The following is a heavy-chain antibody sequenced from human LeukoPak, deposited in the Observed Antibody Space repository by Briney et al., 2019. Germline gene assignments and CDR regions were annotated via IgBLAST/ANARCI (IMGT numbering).Heavy chain of an antibody. CDR2: IYSGGST. CDR3: AKDRGPMVRGVPFDY. Sequence: PGGSLRLSCAASGFTVSSNYMSWVRQAPGKGLEWVSVIYSGGSTYYADSVKGRFTISRDNSKNTLYLQMNSLRAEDTAVYYCAKDRGPMVRGVPFDYWGQGTLVTVSS. V-gene: IGHV3-53*01. D-gene: IGHD3-10*01. CDR1: GFTVSSNY. J-gene: IGHJ4*02.